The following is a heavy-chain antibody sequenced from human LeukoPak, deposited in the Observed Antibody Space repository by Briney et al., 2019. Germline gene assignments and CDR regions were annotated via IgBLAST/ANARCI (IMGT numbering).Heavy chain of an antibody. J-gene: IGHJ4*02. CDR3: GVRYGVHIVATNFDY. Sequence: GASVNVSCKVSGYTLTELSMHWVRQPPGKGLEWMGGFDPEDGETIYAHMFQGRVTTTQDPSTATAYMELSSLSSQDTAVYYCGVRYGVHIVATNFDYWGQGTLPTVS. CDR2: FDPEDGET. V-gene: IGHV1-24*01. D-gene: IGHD5-12*01. CDR1: GYTLTELS.